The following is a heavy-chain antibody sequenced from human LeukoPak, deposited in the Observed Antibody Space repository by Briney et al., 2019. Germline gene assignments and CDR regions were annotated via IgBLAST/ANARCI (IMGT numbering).Heavy chain of an antibody. D-gene: IGHD1-20*01. V-gene: IGHV4-39*07. CDR2: IYYSGST. CDR1: GGSISSSSYY. CDR3: ARGKGPYNWNY. J-gene: IGHJ4*02. Sequence: SETLSLTCTVSGGSISSSSYYWGWIRQPPGKGLEWIGSIYYSGSTYYNPSLKSRVTISVDTSKNQFSLKLSSVTAADTAVYYCARGKGPYNWNYWGQGTLVTVSS.